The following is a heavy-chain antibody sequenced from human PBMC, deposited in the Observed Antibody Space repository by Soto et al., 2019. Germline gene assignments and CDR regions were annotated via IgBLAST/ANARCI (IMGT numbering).Heavy chain of an antibody. Sequence: SETLSLTCAVYGGSFSGYYWSWIRQPPGKWLEWIGEINHSGSTNYNPSLKSRVTISVDTSKNQFSLKLSSVTAADTAVYYCARELRLQGSWRYYYYGMDVWGQGXTVTVYS. CDR2: INHSGST. V-gene: IGHV4-34*01. D-gene: IGHD6-13*01. J-gene: IGHJ6*02. CDR3: ARELRLQGSWRYYYYGMDV. CDR1: GGSFSGYY.